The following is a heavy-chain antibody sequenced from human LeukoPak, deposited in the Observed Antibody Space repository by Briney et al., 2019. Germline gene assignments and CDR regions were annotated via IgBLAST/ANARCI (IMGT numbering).Heavy chain of an antibody. V-gene: IGHV4-4*07. CDR1: GGSISSYY. CDR3: ASHNHYDFWSGYLNWFDP. J-gene: IGHJ5*02. Sequence: SETLSLTCTVSGGSISSYYWSWIRQPAGKGLEWIGRIYTSGSTNYNPSLKSRVTISVDTSKNQFSLKLSSVTAADTAVYYCASHNHYDFWSGYLNWFDPWGQGTLVTVSS. CDR2: IYTSGST. D-gene: IGHD3-3*01.